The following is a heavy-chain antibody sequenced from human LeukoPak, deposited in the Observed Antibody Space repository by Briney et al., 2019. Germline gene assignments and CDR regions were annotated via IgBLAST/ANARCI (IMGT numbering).Heavy chain of an antibody. CDR1: GGSISSYY. J-gene: IGHJ4*02. CDR3: ARETDSYGIDY. CDR2: IYTSGST. V-gene: IGHV4-4*07. Sequence: SETQSLTCTVSGGSISSYYWSWIRQPAGKGLEWIGRIYTSGSTNYNPSLKSRVTISVDTSKNQFSLKLSSVTAADTAVYYCARETDSYGIDYWGQGTLVTVSS. D-gene: IGHD5-18*01.